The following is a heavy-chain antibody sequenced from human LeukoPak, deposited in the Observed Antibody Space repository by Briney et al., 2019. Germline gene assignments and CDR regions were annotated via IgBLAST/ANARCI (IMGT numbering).Heavy chain of an antibody. D-gene: IGHD1-1*01. CDR1: GGTFSSYA. CDR3: ARVGFSGDFDY. Sequence: EASVKVSCKASGGTFSSYAISWVRQAPGQGLEWMGRIIPILGIANYAQKFQGRVTITADKSTSTAYMELSSLRSEDTAVHYCARVGFSGDFDYWGQGTLVTVSS. J-gene: IGHJ4*02. V-gene: IGHV1-69*04. CDR2: IIPILGIA.